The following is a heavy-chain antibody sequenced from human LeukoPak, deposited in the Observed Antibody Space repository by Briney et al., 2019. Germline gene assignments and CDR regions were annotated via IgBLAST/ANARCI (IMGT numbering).Heavy chain of an antibody. Sequence: GASVKVSCKASGYTFTRYYMHWVRQAPGQGLEWMGIINPSGGSTSYAQKFQGRVTMTRDTSTSTVYMELSSLRSEDTAVYYCARIMVRGGTFDYWGQGTLVTVSS. CDR3: ARIMVRGGTFDY. CDR2: INPSGGST. J-gene: IGHJ4*02. CDR1: GYTFTRYY. D-gene: IGHD3-10*01. V-gene: IGHV1-46*01.